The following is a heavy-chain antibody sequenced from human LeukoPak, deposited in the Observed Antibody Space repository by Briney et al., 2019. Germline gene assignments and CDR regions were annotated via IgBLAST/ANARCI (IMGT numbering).Heavy chain of an antibody. CDR3: ARRLYSDGSYVNWYFDL. Sequence: SETLSLTCTVSGGSISSSSYYWGWIRQPPGKGLGWIGSIYYSGSTYYNPSLKSRVTISVDTSKNQFSLKLSSVTAADTAVYYCARRLYSDGSYVNWYFDLWGRGTLVTVSS. V-gene: IGHV4-39*07. D-gene: IGHD1-26*01. J-gene: IGHJ2*01. CDR2: IYYSGST. CDR1: GGSISSSSYY.